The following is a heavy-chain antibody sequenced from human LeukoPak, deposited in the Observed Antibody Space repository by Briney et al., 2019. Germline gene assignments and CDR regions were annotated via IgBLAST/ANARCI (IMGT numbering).Heavy chain of an antibody. V-gene: IGHV4-59*12. D-gene: IGHD5-18*01. CDR2: IYYSGST. CDR1: GGSISSYY. Sequence: TSETLSLTRTVSGGSISSYYWSWIRQPPGKGLEWIGYIYYSGSTYYNPSLKSRVTISVDTSKNQFSLKLSSVTAADTAVYYCARVIRGYSYGHTDYWGQGTLVTVSS. J-gene: IGHJ4*02. CDR3: ARVIRGYSYGHTDY.